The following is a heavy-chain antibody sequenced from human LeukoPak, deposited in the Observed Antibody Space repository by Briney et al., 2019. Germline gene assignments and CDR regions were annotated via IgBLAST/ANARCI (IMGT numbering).Heavy chain of an antibody. CDR1: GYTFTSYG. Sequence: GASVKVSCKASGYTFTSYGIRWVRQAPGQGLEWMGWISAYNGNTNYAQKLQGRVTMTTDTSTSTAYMELRSLRSDDTAVYYCARYSYDYVWGSYRSPPDYWGQGTLVTVSS. CDR2: ISAYNGNT. J-gene: IGHJ4*02. D-gene: IGHD3-16*02. V-gene: IGHV1-18*01. CDR3: ARYSYDYVWGSYRSPPDY.